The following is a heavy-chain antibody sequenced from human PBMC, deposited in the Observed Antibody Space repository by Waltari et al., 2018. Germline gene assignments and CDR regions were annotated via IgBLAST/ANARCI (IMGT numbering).Heavy chain of an antibody. Sequence: QVQLQESGPGLVKPSETLSLTCAVSGYSISSSSYYWGWIRQPPGKGLEWIGSIYYSGSTYYNPSLKSRVTISVDTSKNQFSLKLSSVTAADTAVYYCARFEVKGYFDYWGQGTLVTVSS. D-gene: IGHD3-10*01. CDR1: GYSISSSSYY. V-gene: IGHV4-39*07. CDR2: IYYSGST. J-gene: IGHJ4*02. CDR3: ARFEVKGYFDY.